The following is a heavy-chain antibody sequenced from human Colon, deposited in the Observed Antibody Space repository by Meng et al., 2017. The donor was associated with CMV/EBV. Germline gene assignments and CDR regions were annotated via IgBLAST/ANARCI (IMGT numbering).Heavy chain of an antibody. CDR1: GGSISSSNW. J-gene: IGHJ6*02. D-gene: IGHD5/OR15-5a*01. V-gene: IGHV4-4*02. CDR2: IYHSGST. Sequence: SETLSLTCAVSGGSISSSNWWSWVRQPPGKGLEWIGEIYHSGSTNYNPSLKSRVTISVDKSKNQFSLKLSSVTAADTAVYYCARGGLVYDYGEEYYYFYGIDVWAQGTTVTVSS. CDR3: ARGGLVYDYGEEYYYFYGIDV.